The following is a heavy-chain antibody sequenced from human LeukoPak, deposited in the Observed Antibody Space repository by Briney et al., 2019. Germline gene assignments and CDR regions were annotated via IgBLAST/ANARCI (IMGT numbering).Heavy chain of an antibody. Sequence: PSETLSLTCTVSGGSISSYYWSWIRQPPGKGLEWIGYIYYSGSTNYNPSLKSRVTISVDTSKNQFSLKLSSVTAADTAVYYCAKRDSSYGYGGSSGYYFDYWGQGTLVTVSS. CDR2: IYYSGST. V-gene: IGHV4-59*01. J-gene: IGHJ4*02. CDR1: GGSISSYY. CDR3: AKRDSSYGYGGSSGYYFDY. D-gene: IGHD5-18*01.